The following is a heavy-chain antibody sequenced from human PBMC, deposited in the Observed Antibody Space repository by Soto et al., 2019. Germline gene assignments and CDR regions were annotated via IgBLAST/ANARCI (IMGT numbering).Heavy chain of an antibody. V-gene: IGHV1-69*06. CDR3: ARVIHPPYGSGWRSLYWDFDL. D-gene: IGHD6-19*01. CDR2: IIPIFRST. Sequence: QVQLVQSGAEVKKPGSSVKVSCKASGGTFNSYALTWVRQAPGHGLEWMGGIIPIFRSTNYAQKFQGRVTITANRSTSTAYMELSSLRSDDTAVYYCARVIHPPYGSGWRSLYWDFDLWGRGTLVTVSS. J-gene: IGHJ2*01. CDR1: GGTFNSYA.